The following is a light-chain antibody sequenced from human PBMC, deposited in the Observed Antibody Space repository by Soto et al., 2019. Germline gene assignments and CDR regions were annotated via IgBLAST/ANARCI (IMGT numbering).Light chain of an antibody. V-gene: IGKV1-12*01. CDR2: DAS. CDR3: QQANSFPPT. CDR1: QGISSY. J-gene: IGKJ5*01. Sequence: IRMTQSPSSLSASTGDRVTISCRASQGISSYLAWYQKKPGKAPKLLIYDASSLESGVPSRFSGSGSGTEFTLTISSLQPDDFETYYCQQANSFPPTFGQGTRLEIK.